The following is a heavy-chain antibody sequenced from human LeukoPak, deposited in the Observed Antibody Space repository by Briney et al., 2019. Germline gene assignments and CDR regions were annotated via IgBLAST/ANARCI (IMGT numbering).Heavy chain of an antibody. Sequence: GGSLRLSCAASGFTFSSYSMNWVRQAPGKGLEWVSSISSSSSYIYYADSVKGRLTISRDNAKNSLYLQMNSLRAEDTAVYYCARSTTFRCSSTSCGFDYWGQGTLVTVSS. CDR1: GFTFSSYS. CDR3: ARSTTFRCSSTSCGFDY. CDR2: ISSSSSYI. D-gene: IGHD2-2*01. V-gene: IGHV3-21*01. J-gene: IGHJ4*02.